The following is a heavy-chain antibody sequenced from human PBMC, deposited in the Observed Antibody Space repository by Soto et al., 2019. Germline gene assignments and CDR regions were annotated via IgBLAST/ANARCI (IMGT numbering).Heavy chain of an antibody. CDR3: ANLSMVTTPYYYYGMDV. D-gene: IGHD4-17*01. CDR1: GFTFSSYG. CDR2: ISYDGSNK. J-gene: IGHJ6*02. Sequence: QVQLVESGGGVVQPGRSLRLSCAASGFTFSSYGMHWVRQAPGKGLEWVAVISYDGSNKYYADSVKGRFTISRDNSKNTLYLQMNSLRAEDTAVYYCANLSMVTTPYYYYGMDVWGQGTTVTVSS. V-gene: IGHV3-30*18.